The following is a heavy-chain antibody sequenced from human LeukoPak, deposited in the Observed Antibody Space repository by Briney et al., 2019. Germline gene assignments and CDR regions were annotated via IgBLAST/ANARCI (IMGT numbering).Heavy chain of an antibody. CDR2: ISGSGGST. J-gene: IGHJ4*02. V-gene: IGHV3-23*01. CDR3: ARDPAGSSWHFDH. Sequence: GGSLRLSCAASGFTFSSYAMSWVRQAPGKGLEWVSAISGSGGSTYYADSVKGRFTISRDNSKNTLYLQMNSLRAEDTAVYYCARDPAGSSWHFDHWGQGTLVTVSS. CDR1: GFTFSSYA. D-gene: IGHD6-13*01.